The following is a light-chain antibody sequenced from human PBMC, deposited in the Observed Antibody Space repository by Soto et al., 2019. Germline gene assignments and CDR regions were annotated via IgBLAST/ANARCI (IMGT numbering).Light chain of an antibody. V-gene: IGKV1-33*01. Sequence: DIQMTQSPSSLSASVGDRVTITCHAARDITNYLNWYQQKPGKAPQLLIFDASNLESGVPSRFSGSGSGSNFSFTISSLQPEDIATYYCQQYDHFPITFGQGTRLEI. CDR1: RDITNY. J-gene: IGKJ5*01. CDR2: DAS. CDR3: QQYDHFPIT.